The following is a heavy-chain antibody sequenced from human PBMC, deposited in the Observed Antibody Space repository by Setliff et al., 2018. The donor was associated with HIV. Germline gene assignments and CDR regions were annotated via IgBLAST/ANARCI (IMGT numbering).Heavy chain of an antibody. CDR2: INHSGST. D-gene: IGHD3-22*01. Sequence: NPSETLSLTCAVYGGSFSGYYWSWIRQPPGKGLEWIGEINHSGSTNYNPSLKSRVTISVDTSKNQFSLKLSSVTAADTAVYYCARGQYYYDSSGRELDYWGQGTLVTVSS. V-gene: IGHV4-34*01. J-gene: IGHJ4*02. CDR3: ARGQYYYDSSGRELDY. CDR1: GGSFSGYY.